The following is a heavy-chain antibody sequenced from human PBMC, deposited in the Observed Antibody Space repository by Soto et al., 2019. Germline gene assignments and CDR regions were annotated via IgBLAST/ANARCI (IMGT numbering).Heavy chain of an antibody. Sequence: PGGSLRLSCAASGFTFSSYGMHWVRQAPGKGLEWVAVISYDGSNKYYADSVKGRFTISRDNSKNTLYLQMNSLRAEDTAVYYCAKDRGYSYGPLYYFDYWGQGTLVTVSS. D-gene: IGHD5-18*01. J-gene: IGHJ4*02. CDR2: ISYDGSNK. V-gene: IGHV3-30*18. CDR1: GFTFSSYG. CDR3: AKDRGYSYGPLYYFDY.